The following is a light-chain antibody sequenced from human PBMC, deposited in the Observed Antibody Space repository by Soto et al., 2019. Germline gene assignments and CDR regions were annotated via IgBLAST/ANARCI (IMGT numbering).Light chain of an antibody. CDR2: DVS. CDR3: SSYTSSSTPSV. J-gene: IGLJ1*01. CDR1: SSDVGGYNY. Sequence: QSVLTQPASVSGSPGQSITISCTGTSSDVGGYNYVSWYQQHPGKAPKLMIYDVSNRPSGVSNRFSGSKSGNTASLTTSGLQAEDEADYYCSSYTSSSTPSVFGTGTKVTVL. V-gene: IGLV2-14*01.